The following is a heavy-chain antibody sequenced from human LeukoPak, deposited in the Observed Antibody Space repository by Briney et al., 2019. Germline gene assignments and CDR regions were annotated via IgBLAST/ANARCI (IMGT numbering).Heavy chain of an antibody. V-gene: IGHV3-11*04. CDR1: EFTFSDYY. CDR2: ISTSGSTI. J-gene: IGHJ6*03. D-gene: IGHD1-1*01. CDR3: ARCAGTPCYYYYYYYMDV. Sequence: KPGGSLRLSCAASEFTFSDYYMSWIRQAPGKGLEWVSYISTSGSTIYYADSVKGRFTISRDNAKNSLYLQMNSLRAEDTAVYYCARCAGTPCYYYYYYYMDVWGKGTTVTVSS.